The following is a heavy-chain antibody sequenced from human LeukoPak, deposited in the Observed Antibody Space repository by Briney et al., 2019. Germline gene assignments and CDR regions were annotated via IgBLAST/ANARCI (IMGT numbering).Heavy chain of an antibody. CDR2: INHSGST. CDR1: GGSFSGYY. D-gene: IGHD2-15*01. Sequence: PLETLSLTCAVYGGSFSGYYWSWIRQPPGKGLEWIGEINHSGSTNYNPSLKSRVTISVDTSKNQFSLKLSSVTAADTAVYYCARASAPDIVVVVAATHFDYWGQGTLSPSPQ. CDR3: ARASAPDIVVVVAATHFDY. J-gene: IGHJ4*02. V-gene: IGHV4-34*01.